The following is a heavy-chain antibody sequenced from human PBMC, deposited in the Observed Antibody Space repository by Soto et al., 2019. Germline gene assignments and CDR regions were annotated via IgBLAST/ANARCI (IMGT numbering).Heavy chain of an antibody. Sequence: QVQLVQSGAEVRKPGSSVKVSCKASGGTFSRHAISWVRQAPGQGLEWMGGIIPIFGTANHAQKFQGRVTIIADESTSTVYMELRSLRSDDTAVYYCAREYDFWSGSPRDWFDPWGQGTLVTVSS. V-gene: IGHV1-69*01. D-gene: IGHD3-3*01. CDR3: AREYDFWSGSPRDWFDP. CDR1: GGTFSRHA. J-gene: IGHJ5*02. CDR2: IIPIFGTA.